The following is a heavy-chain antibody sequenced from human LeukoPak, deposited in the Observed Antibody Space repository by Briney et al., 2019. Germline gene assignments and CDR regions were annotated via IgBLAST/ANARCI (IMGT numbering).Heavy chain of an antibody. D-gene: IGHD6-13*01. CDR3: AKDSRYSSSWYSYYFDY. J-gene: IGHJ4*02. CDR2: ISGSGGST. Sequence: GGSLRLSCAASGFTSSSYAMSWVRQAPGKGLEWVSAISGSGGSTNYADSVKGRFTISRDNSKNTLYLQLNSLRAEDTAVYYCAKDSRYSSSWYSYYFDYWGQGTLVTVSS. CDR1: GFTSSSYA. V-gene: IGHV3-23*01.